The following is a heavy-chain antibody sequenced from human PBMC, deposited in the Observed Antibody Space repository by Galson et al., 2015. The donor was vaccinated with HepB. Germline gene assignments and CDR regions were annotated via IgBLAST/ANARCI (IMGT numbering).Heavy chain of an antibody. V-gene: IGHV4-4*02. D-gene: IGHD3-3*01. CDR2: IYHSGST. CDR3: ARVPGITIFGVVDNPDAFDI. CDR1: GGSISSSNW. Sequence: SETLSLTCAVSGGSISSSNWWSWVRQPPGKGLEWIGEIYHSGSTNYNPSLKSRVTISVDKSKNQFSLKLSSVAAADTAVYYCARVPGITIFGVVDNPDAFDIWGQGTMVTVSS. J-gene: IGHJ3*02.